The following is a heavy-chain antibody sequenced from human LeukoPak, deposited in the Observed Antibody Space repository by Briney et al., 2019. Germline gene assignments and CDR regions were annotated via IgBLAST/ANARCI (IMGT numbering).Heavy chain of an antibody. D-gene: IGHD2-21*01. CDR3: ARDFNVVGFDP. V-gene: IGHV4-61*01. Sequence: SETPSLTCTVSGGSISSGSYYWTWIRQPPGKGLEWIGYIYYSGSTNYNPSLKSRVAISVDTSKNQFSLKLSSVTAADTAVYYCARDFNVVGFDPWGQGTLVTVSS. CDR1: GGSISSGSYY. J-gene: IGHJ5*02. CDR2: IYYSGST.